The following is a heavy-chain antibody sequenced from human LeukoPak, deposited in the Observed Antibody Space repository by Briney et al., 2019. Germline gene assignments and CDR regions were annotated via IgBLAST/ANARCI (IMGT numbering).Heavy chain of an antibody. CDR2: IYYSGST. J-gene: IGHJ4*02. CDR3: ARLYGSGSYYFDY. D-gene: IGHD3-10*01. V-gene: IGHV4-59*01. Sequence: SETLSLTCTVSGGSISSYYWSWIRQPPGKGLEWIGYIYYSGSTNYNPSLKSRVTISVDTSKNQFSLKLSSVTAADAAVYYCARLYGSGSYYFDYWGQGTLVTVSS. CDR1: GGSISSYY.